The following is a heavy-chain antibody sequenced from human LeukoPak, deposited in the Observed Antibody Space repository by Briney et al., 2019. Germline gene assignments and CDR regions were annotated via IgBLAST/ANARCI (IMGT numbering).Heavy chain of an antibody. V-gene: IGHV3-21*01. D-gene: IGHD1-1*01. J-gene: IGHJ3*02. CDR1: GFTFSSYS. CDR3: ARGRGTDDAFDI. CDR2: ISSSSSYI. Sequence: GGSLRLSCAASGFTFSSYSMNWVRQAPGKGLEWVSSISSSSSYIYYADSVKGRFTISRDNAKNSLYLQMNSLRAEDTAVYYCARGRGTDDAFDIWGQGTMVTVSS.